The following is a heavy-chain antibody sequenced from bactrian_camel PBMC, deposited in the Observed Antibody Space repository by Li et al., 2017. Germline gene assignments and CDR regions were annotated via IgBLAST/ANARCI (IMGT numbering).Heavy chain of an antibody. Sequence: HVQLVESGGGLVQPGESLRLSCVASGITFSRHDMSWVRQAPGKEVEWVAGITSLPSLFRAASYADSVKGRVTISKGNGRLTLYLQMDSLKPEDTAMYYCAGSAGSWTVRCGLSHSTYTYWGQGTQVTVS. D-gene: IGHD6*01. J-gene: IGHJ4*01. CDR1: GITFSRHD. CDR2: ITSLPSLFRAA. V-gene: IGHV3S6*01. CDR3: AGSAGSWTVRCGLSHSTYTY.